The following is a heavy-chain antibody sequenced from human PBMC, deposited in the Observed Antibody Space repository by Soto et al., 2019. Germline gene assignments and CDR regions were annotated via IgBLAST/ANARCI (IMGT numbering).Heavy chain of an antibody. D-gene: IGHD4-17*01. J-gene: IGHJ5*02. CDR2: INSDGSST. CDR3: ARVELVGGDYVHWFDP. V-gene: IGHV3-74*01. CDR1: GFTFSSYW. Sequence: EVQLVESGGGLVQPGGSLRLSCAASGFTFSSYWMHWVRQAPGKGLVWVSRINSDGSSTSYADSVKGRFTISRDNAKNTLYLQMNSLRAEDMAVYYCARVELVGGDYVHWFDPWGQGTLVTVSS.